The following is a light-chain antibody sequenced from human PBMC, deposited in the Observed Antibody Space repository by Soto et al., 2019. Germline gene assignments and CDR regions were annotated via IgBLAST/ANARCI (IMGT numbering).Light chain of an antibody. CDR2: SDS. CDR1: NIGSIG. CDR3: QVWDSSSDHPIVV. V-gene: IGLV3-21*04. J-gene: IGLJ2*01. Sequence: SSELTQPPSVSVAPGKTARIACGVNNIGSIGVHWYQQKPGQAPVLVIYSDSDRPSGIPERFSGSNSGNTATLTISRVEAGDEADYYCQVWDSSSDHPIVVFGEGTKLTVL.